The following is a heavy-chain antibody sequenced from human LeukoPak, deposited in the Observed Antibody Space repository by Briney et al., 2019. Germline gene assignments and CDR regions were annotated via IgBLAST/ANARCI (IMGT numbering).Heavy chain of an antibody. CDR3: ARGYCSGGSCYSVENWFDP. D-gene: IGHD2-15*01. CDR2: INPSSGGT. V-gene: IGHV1-2*06. Sequence: ASVKVSCKASGYTFTKYYMFWARQAPGQGLEWMGRINPSSGGTDYAQKFQGRVTMTRDTSISTAYMELSRLRSDDTAMYYCARGYCSGGSCYSVENWFDPWGQGTLVTVSS. CDR1: GYTFTKYY. J-gene: IGHJ5*02.